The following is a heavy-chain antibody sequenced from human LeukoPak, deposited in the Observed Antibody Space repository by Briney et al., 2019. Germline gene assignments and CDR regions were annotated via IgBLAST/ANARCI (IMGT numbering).Heavy chain of an antibody. Sequence: SETLSLTCTVSGGSISSYYWSWIRQPPGKGLEWIGYIYYSGSANCNPSLKSRVTISVDRSKNQFSLKLSSVTAADTAVYYCARVSGFCDYWGQGTLVTVSS. D-gene: IGHD2/OR15-2a*01. CDR3: ARVSGFCDY. CDR2: IYYSGSA. J-gene: IGHJ4*02. CDR1: GGSISSYY. V-gene: IGHV4-59*12.